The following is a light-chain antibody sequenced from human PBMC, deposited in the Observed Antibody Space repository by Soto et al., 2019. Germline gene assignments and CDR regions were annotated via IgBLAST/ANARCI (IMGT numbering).Light chain of an antibody. V-gene: IGKV1-12*01. CDR2: NAS. CDR3: QQASRFPYT. CDR1: QGINSF. Sequence: DIQITQSPSSVSASAGGRVTITCRASQGINSFLGWFQQKPGRAPKLMIYNASSLQPGVPSRFSGRGSGTDFTLTVSTLQPEDFATYYCQQASRFPYTFGQGTKVDI. J-gene: IGKJ2*01.